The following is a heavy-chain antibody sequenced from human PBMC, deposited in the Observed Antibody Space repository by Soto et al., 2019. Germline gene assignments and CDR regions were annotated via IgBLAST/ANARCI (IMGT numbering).Heavy chain of an antibody. V-gene: IGHV1-69*01. CDR1: AGTFSSYA. D-gene: IGHD6-13*01. J-gene: IGHJ6*02. CDR2: IIPIFGTA. Sequence: QVQLVQSGAEVKKPGSSVKVSCKASAGTFSSYAISWVRQAPGQGLEWMGGIIPIFGTANYAQKFQGRVTITADESTSTAYMELSSLRSEDTAVYYCARGGSSSWTYYYYGMDVWGQGTTVTVSS. CDR3: ARGGSSSWTYYYYGMDV.